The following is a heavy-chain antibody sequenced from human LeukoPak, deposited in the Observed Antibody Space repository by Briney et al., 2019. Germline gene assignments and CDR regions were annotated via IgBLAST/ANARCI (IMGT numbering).Heavy chain of an antibody. CDR3: ARERRLLWFGELLSHFDY. Sequence: PSETLSLTCTVSGGSISSSSYYWGWIRQPPGKGLEWIGSIYYSGSTYYNPSLKSRVTISVDTSKNQFSLKLSSVTAADTAVYYCARERRLLWFGELLSHFDYWGKGTLVTVSS. J-gene: IGHJ4*02. V-gene: IGHV4-39*07. D-gene: IGHD3-10*01. CDR2: IYYSGST. CDR1: GGSISSSSYY.